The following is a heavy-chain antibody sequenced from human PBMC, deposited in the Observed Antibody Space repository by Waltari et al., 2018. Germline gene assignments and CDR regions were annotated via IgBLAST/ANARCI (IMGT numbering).Heavy chain of an antibody. Sequence: QLQMQESGTGVVKPPETLSLTGTVAGGSISRSSYDWGWIRQPPGKGLEWIGSIYYSGSTYYNPSLKSRVTISVDTSKNQFSLKLSSVTAADTAVYYCARHEEQQLIDYWGQGTLVTVSS. J-gene: IGHJ4*02. CDR2: IYYSGST. CDR3: ARHEEQQLIDY. CDR1: GGSISRSSYD. V-gene: IGHV4-39*07. D-gene: IGHD6-13*01.